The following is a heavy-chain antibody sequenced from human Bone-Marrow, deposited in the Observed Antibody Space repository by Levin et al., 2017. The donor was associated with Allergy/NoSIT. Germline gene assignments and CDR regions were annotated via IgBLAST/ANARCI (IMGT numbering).Heavy chain of an antibody. Sequence: PGESLKISCAASGFTFSIYAMHWVRQAPGKGLEWVAGLSYDGTKEYYADSVRGRFSISRDDSKNTLFLQMNGLRTEDTAVYSCARGSHISASGTIFKAFESWGQGTMVTVSS. D-gene: IGHD6-13*01. V-gene: IGHV3-30*04. CDR3: ARGSHISASGTIFKAFES. CDR1: GFTFSIYA. J-gene: IGHJ3*02. CDR2: LSYDGTKE.